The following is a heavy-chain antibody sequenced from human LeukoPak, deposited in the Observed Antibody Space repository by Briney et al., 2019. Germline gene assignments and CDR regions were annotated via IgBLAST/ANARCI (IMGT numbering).Heavy chain of an antibody. D-gene: IGHD6-19*01. V-gene: IGHV2-5*02. CDR1: GFSLTTSGVG. CDR3: SRTRRGQIGWTNDY. J-gene: IGHJ4*02. Sequence: SGPTLVNPTQTLTLTCTFSGFSLTTSGVGVGWIRQPPGKALEWLALIYWDDDKRYSPSLKGRVTITKDTSKNQVVLTMTNMDPVDTATYYCSRTRRGQIGWTNDYWGQGTLVTVSS. CDR2: IYWDDDK.